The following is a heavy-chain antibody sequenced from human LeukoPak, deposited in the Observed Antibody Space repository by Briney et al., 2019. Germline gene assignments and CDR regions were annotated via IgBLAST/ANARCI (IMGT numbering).Heavy chain of an antibody. CDR2: IYTSGST. J-gene: IGHJ4*02. Sequence: EASETLSLTCTVSGGSISSGSYYWSWIRQPAGKGLEWIGRIYTSGSTNYNPSLKSRVTISVDTSKNQFSLKLSSVTAADTAVYYCARDYGVWGQGTLVTVSS. CDR1: GGSISSGSYY. V-gene: IGHV4-61*02. D-gene: IGHD3-10*01. CDR3: ARDYGV.